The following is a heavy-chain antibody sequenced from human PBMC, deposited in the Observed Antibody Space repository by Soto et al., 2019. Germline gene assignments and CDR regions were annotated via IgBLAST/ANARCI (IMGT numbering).Heavy chain of an antibody. J-gene: IGHJ4*02. CDR2: IYYSGST. D-gene: IGHD3-16*02. V-gene: IGHV4-59*01. Sequence: QVQLQESGPGLVKPSETLSLTCTVSGGSISSYYWSWIRQPPGKGLEWIGYIYYSGSTNYNPSLKGRVTISVDTSKNQFSLKLSSVTAADTAVYYCARVATFGGVIVNDYWGQGTLVTVSS. CDR3: ARVATFGGVIVNDY. CDR1: GGSISSYY.